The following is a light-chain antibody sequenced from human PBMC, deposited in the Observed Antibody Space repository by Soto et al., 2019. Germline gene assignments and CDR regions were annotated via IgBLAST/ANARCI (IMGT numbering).Light chain of an antibody. V-gene: IGLV1-40*01. Sequence: QSVLTQPPSVSGAPGQRVTISCTGCSSNIGAGYDVHWYQQLPGTAPKLLTYGNSNRPSGVPDRFSGSKSGTSASRAITGLQAEDEADYYCQSYDSSLSGSVFGGGPKLTVL. CDR1: SSNIGAGYD. CDR3: QSYDSSLSGSV. J-gene: IGLJ3*02. CDR2: GNS.